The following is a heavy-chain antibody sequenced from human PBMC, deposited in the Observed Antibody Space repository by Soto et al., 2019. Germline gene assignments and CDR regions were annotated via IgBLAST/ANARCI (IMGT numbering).Heavy chain of an antibody. J-gene: IGHJ4*02. CDR1: GGSVRSGSYY. V-gene: IGHV4-61*01. CDR2: IYQSGTT. CDR3: ARDSSGRHDY. D-gene: IGHD3-22*01. Sequence: SETLSLTCSVSGGSVRSGSYYWTWIRQPPGKGLEWIGYIYQSGTTNYNASLKSRVTISIDKSKNQFFLKLNSVTAADTAVYYCARDSSGRHDYWGQGTLVTVSS.